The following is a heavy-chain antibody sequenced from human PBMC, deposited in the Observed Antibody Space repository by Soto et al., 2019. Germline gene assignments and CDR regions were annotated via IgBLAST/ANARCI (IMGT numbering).Heavy chain of an antibody. CDR3: AREFRQSADNWFDP. CDR1: GFTFSSYA. V-gene: IGHV3-30-3*01. CDR2: ISYDGSNK. Sequence: PGGSLRLSCAASGFTFSSYAMHWIRQAPGKGLEWVAVISYDGSNKYYADSVKGRFTISRDNSKNTLYLQMNSLRAEDTAVYYCAREFRQSADNWFDPWGQGTLVTVSS. J-gene: IGHJ5*02.